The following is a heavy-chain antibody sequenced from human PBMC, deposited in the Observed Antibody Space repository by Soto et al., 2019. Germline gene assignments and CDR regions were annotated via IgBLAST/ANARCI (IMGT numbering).Heavy chain of an antibody. J-gene: IGHJ4*02. CDR1: GGSISSSSYY. D-gene: IGHD5-18*01. CDR2: IYYSGST. Sequence: QLQLQESGPGLVKPSETLSLTCTVSGGSISSSSYYWGWIRQPPGKGLEWIGSIYYSGSTYYNPSLKSRVTISVDTSKNQFSLKLSSVTAADTAVYYCATIFHGIRAVDTAMDFDYWGQGTLVTVSS. V-gene: IGHV4-39*01. CDR3: ATIFHGIRAVDTAMDFDY.